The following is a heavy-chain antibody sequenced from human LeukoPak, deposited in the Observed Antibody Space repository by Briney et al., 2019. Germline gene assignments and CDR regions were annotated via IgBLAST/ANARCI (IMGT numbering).Heavy chain of an antibody. J-gene: IGHJ5*02. D-gene: IGHD2-2*01. Sequence: GGSLRLSCAASGFTFSSYAMHWVRQAPGQGLEWMGIINPSGGSTSYAQKFQGRVTMTRDTSTSTVYMELSSLRSEDTAVYYCARYSQDIVVVPAALGAPNWFDPWGQGTLVTVSS. CDR2: INPSGGST. CDR3: ARYSQDIVVVPAALGAPNWFDP. V-gene: IGHV1-46*01. CDR1: GFTFSSYA.